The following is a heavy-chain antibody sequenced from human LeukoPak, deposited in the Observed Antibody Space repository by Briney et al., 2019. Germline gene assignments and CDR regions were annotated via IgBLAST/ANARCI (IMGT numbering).Heavy chain of an antibody. J-gene: IGHJ4*02. D-gene: IGHD2-2*01. CDR2: INSDGSWT. CDR3: VSFYETY. Sequence: GRSLRLSCAASGNYWMHWVRQAPGKGLVWVSHINSDGSWTSYADSVKGRFTISKDNAKNTVYLQMNNLRAEDTAVYYCVSFYETYWGRGTLVTVSS. CDR1: GNYW. V-gene: IGHV3-74*01.